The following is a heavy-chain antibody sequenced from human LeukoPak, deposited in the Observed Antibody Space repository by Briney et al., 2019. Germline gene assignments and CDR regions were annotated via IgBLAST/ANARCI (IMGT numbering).Heavy chain of an antibody. D-gene: IGHD1-1*01. J-gene: IGHJ6*02. Sequence: SETLSLTCTVSGDSISSSNYYWGWIRQPPGKGLEWIGSISYRGNTYYSSSLKSRVIISVDMSKNQFSLRLSSMTAADRAVYYCARGQLALYYYNGMDVWGQGTTVTVSS. V-gene: IGHV4-39*01. CDR3: ARGQLALYYYNGMDV. CDR2: ISYRGNT. CDR1: GDSISSSNYY.